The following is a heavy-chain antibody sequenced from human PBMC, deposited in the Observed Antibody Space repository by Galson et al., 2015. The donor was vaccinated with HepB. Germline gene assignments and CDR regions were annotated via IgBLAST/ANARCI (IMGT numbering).Heavy chain of an antibody. V-gene: IGHV4-59*08. CDR1: GGSISRYH. CDR3: ARTPKIADSDRPVWEYYFDH. D-gene: IGHD2-21*01. Sequence: TLSLTCKVSGGSISRYHWNWIRQSPGKGLEWIGYTYYRGSTNYNASLKSRVTMSIDMSKSQFSLKLTSVTAADTAIYYCARTPKIADSDRPVWEYYFDHWGQGILVTVSS. J-gene: IGHJ4*02. CDR2: TYYRGST.